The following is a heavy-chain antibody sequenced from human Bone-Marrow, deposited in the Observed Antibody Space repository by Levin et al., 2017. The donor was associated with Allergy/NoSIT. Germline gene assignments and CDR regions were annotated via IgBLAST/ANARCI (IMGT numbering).Heavy chain of an antibody. J-gene: IGHJ6*04. CDR3: ARRKGYCSGGSCYASGIMDG. Sequence: GESLKISCKGSGYSFTSYWISWVRQMPGKGLEWMGRIDPSDSYTNYSPSFQGHVTISADKSISTAYLQWSSLKASDTAMYYCARRKGYCSGGSCYASGIMDGWGKGTTVTVSS. CDR2: IDPSDSYT. D-gene: IGHD2-15*01. V-gene: IGHV5-10-1*01. CDR1: GYSFTSYW.